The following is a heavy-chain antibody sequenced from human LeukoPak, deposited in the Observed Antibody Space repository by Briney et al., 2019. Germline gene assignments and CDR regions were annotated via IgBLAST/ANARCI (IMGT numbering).Heavy chain of an antibody. Sequence: GGSLRLSCAASGFTFSSYAMSWVRQAPGKGLEWVSAISGSGGSTYYADSVKGRFTISRDNSRNTLYLHLNSLRVEDTAIYYCGRDWKLDYWGQGTLVTASS. V-gene: IGHV3-23*01. D-gene: IGHD1-1*01. CDR3: GRDWKLDY. J-gene: IGHJ4*02. CDR2: ISGSGGST. CDR1: GFTFSSYA.